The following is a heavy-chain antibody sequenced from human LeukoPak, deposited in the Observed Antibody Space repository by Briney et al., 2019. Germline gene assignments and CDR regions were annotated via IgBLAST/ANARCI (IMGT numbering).Heavy chain of an antibody. CDR2: INSDGSST. V-gene: IGHV3-74*01. CDR1: GFTFSSYW. D-gene: IGHD3-10*01. CDR3: ARDRRFRANGSGSLIKY. J-gene: IGHJ4*02. Sequence: EGSLRLSCAASGFTFSSYWMHWVRQAPGKGLVWVSRINSDGSSTSYADSVKGRFTISRDNAKNTLYLQMNSLRAEDTAVYYCARDRRFRANGSGSLIKYWGQGTLVTVSS.